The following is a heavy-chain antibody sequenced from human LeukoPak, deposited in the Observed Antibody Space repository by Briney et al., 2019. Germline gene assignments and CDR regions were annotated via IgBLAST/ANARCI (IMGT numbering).Heavy chain of an antibody. CDR2: ISGSGGST. CDR3: AKGRYDYDSSSFDY. Sequence: GGSLRLSCAASGFTFSSYAMSWVRQAPGKGLEWVSAISGSGGSTYYADSVKGRFTISRDNSKSTLYLQMNSLRAEDTAVYYCAKGRYDYDSSSFDYWGQGTLVTVSS. V-gene: IGHV3-23*01. J-gene: IGHJ4*02. CDR1: GFTFSSYA. D-gene: IGHD3-22*01.